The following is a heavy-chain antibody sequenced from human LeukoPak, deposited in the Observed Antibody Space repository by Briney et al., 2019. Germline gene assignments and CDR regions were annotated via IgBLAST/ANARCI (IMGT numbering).Heavy chain of an antibody. CDR3: AARRNYYYYYYYMDV. CDR2: INPNSGGT. Sequence: GASVKVSCKASGYTFTSYGISWVRQAPGQGLEWMGWINPNSGGTNYAQKFQGRVTMTRDTSISTAYMELSRLRSDDTAVYYCAARRNYYYYYYYMDVWGKGTTVTVSS. J-gene: IGHJ6*03. V-gene: IGHV1-2*02. CDR1: GYTFTSYG. D-gene: IGHD5-24*01.